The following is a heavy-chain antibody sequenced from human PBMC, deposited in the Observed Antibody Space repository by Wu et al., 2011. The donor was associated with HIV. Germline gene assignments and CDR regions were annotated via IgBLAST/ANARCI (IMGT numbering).Heavy chain of an antibody. CDR2: IIPVFGTT. D-gene: IGHD3-10*01. V-gene: IGHV1-69*05. J-gene: IGHJ5*02. CDR1: GGSFSSYA. Sequence: QVHLMQSGAEVRKPGSSVNVSCSASGGSFSSYAVTWVRQAPGQGLEWMGGIIPVFGTTDYAQKFQGRATITTDESRTTVYMELTNLKSEDTAIYYCVSLMVRGVDNWFDPWGQGTLVTVSS. CDR3: VSLMVRGVDNWFDP.